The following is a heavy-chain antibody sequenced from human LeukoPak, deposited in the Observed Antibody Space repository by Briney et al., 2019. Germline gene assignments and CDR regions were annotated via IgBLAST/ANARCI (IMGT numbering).Heavy chain of an antibody. CDR3: ARDSGNYYGYFDY. CDR2: IIPILGIA. CDR1: GGTFSSYA. Sequence: SVKVSCKASGGTFSSYAISWVRQAPGQGLEWMGRIIPILGIANYAQKFQGRVTITADKSTSTAYMELSSLRSEDTAVYYCARDSGNYYGYFDYWGQGTLVTVSS. J-gene: IGHJ4*02. D-gene: IGHD1-26*01. V-gene: IGHV1-69*04.